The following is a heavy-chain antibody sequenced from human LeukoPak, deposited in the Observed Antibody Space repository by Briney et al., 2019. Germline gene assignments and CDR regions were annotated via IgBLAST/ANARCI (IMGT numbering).Heavy chain of an antibody. CDR1: GFTFSSYG. D-gene: IGHD2-2*01. J-gene: IGHJ4*02. CDR2: IRYDGSNK. CDR3: AKDYPIYCSSTSCASFDY. V-gene: IGHV3-30*02. Sequence: GGSLRLSCAASGFTFSSYGMHWVRQAPGKGLEWVAFIRYDGSNKYYADSVKGRFTIPRDNPKNTLYLQMNSLRAEDTAVYYCAKDYPIYCSSTSCASFDYWGQGTLVTVSS.